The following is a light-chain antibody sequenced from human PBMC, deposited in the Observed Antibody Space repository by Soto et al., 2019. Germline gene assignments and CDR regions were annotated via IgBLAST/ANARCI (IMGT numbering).Light chain of an antibody. CDR1: QSVSNN. J-gene: IGKJ1*01. Sequence: EIVMTQSPATLSVSPGERATLSCRASQSVSNNLAWYQQKPGHAPRFLIYVASTRATGIPARFSGSGSGTDFTLTIRSLQSEAFAVYYCQQYNNWSAWTFGQGTKVHIK. CDR2: VAS. CDR3: QQYNNWSAWT. V-gene: IGKV3-15*01.